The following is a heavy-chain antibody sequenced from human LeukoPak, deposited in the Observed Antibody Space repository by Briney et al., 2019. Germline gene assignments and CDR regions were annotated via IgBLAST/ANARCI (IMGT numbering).Heavy chain of an antibody. V-gene: IGHV3-23*01. CDR3: ARGGVGAHFDY. Sequence: GGSLRLSCATSGIIFNNYAMTWVRQAPGKGLEWVSAISGSGVSTYYADSVKGRFTISRDNSKNTLYLQMNSLRAEDTAVYYCARGGVGAHFDYWGQGTLVTVSS. J-gene: IGHJ4*02. CDR2: ISGSGVST. D-gene: IGHD1-26*01. CDR1: GIIFNNYA.